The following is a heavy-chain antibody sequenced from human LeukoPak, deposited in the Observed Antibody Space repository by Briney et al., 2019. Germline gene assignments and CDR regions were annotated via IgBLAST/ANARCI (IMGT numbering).Heavy chain of an antibody. CDR1: GYAFTSYY. V-gene: IGHV1-46*01. CDR2: INPSSGGT. Sequence: ASVKVSCKASGYAFTSYYIHWVRQAPGQGLEWMGVINPSSGGTSYAQKFQGRVTMTRDTSTGTVYVALSSLRSEDTAVYYCARPGYSYGLDYWGQGTLVTVSS. CDR3: ARPGYSYGLDY. J-gene: IGHJ4*02. D-gene: IGHD5-18*01.